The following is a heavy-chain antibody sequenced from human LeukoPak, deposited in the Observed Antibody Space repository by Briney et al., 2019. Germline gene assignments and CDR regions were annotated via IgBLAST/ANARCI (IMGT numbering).Heavy chain of an antibody. V-gene: IGHV3-30-3*01. D-gene: IGHD2-2*02. CDR1: GFTFSSYA. J-gene: IGHJ6*02. Sequence: PEGSLRLSCAASGFTFSSYAMHWVRQAPGKGLEWVAVISCDGSNKYYADSVKGRFTISRDNSKNTLYPQMNSLRAEDTAVYYCARGGRLLVPAARPYYYYGMDVWGQGTTVTVSS. CDR2: ISCDGSNK. CDR3: ARGGRLLVPAARPYYYYGMDV.